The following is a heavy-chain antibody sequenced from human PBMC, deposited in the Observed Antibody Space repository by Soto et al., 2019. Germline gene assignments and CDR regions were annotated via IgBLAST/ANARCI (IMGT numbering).Heavy chain of an antibody. CDR2: ISSSSSYT. J-gene: IGHJ4*02. Sequence: DYYMSWIRQAPGKGLEWVSYISSSSSYTNYADSVKGRFTISRDNAKNSLYLQMNSLRAEDTAVYYCARVSENYFDYWGQGTLVTVSS. D-gene: IGHD6-25*01. CDR1: DYY. V-gene: IGHV3-11*06. CDR3: ARVSENYFDY.